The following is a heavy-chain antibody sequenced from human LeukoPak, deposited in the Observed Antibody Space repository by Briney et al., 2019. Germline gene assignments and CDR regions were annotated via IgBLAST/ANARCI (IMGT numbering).Heavy chain of an antibody. V-gene: IGHV4-4*02. CDR2: IYHSGST. CDR1: GGSISSSNW. CDR3: ARPNHYYDSSGYLRNWYFDL. Sequence: PSETLSLTCAVSGGSISSSNWWSWVRQPPGKGLEWIGEIYHSGSTNYNPSLKSRVTISVDKSKNQFSLKLSSVTAADTAVYYCARPNHYYDSSGYLRNWYFDLWGRGTLVTVSS. J-gene: IGHJ2*01. D-gene: IGHD3-22*01.